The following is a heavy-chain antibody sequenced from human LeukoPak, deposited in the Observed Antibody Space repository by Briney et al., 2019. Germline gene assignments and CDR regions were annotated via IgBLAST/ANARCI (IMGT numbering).Heavy chain of an antibody. CDR3: AKVSPVKVLGASLDY. CDR1: GFTFSSYG. D-gene: IGHD2/OR15-2a*01. J-gene: IGHJ4*02. V-gene: IGHV3-30*02. CDR2: IRYDGSNK. Sequence: PGGSLRLSCAASGFTFSSYGMHWVRQAPGKGLEWVAFIRYDGSNKYYADSVKGRFTISRDNSKNTLYLQMNSLRAEDTAVYYCAKVSPVKVLGASLDYWGQGTLVTVSS.